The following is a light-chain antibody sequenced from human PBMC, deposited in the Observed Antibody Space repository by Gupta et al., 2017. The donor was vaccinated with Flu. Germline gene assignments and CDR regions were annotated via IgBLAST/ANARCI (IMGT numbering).Light chain of an antibody. CDR1: SSDVGAYND. J-gene: IGLJ2*01. V-gene: IGLV2-14*03. Sequence: QSALAQPASVSGSPGQSITIFCTGTSSDVGAYNDVAWHQQHPGNAPNLIILDVDNRPSGVSNRFSGSTSGTTASLTISGLQAEDDAHYYCRSYSVSSTLFGGGTKLTVL. CDR2: DVD. CDR3: RSYSVSSTL.